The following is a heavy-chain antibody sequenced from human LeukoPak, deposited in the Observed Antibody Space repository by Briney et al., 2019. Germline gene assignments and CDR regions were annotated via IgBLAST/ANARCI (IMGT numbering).Heavy chain of an antibody. Sequence: IPSETLSLTCTVSGGSISSYYWSWIRQPPGKGLEWIGYIYYSGSTNYNPSLKSRVTISVDTSKNQLSLKLSSVTAADTAVYYCARHVREYSSLGYWGQGTLVTVSS. V-gene: IGHV4-59*08. CDR1: GGSISSYY. J-gene: IGHJ4*02. CDR2: IYYSGST. CDR3: ARHVREYSSLGY. D-gene: IGHD6-6*01.